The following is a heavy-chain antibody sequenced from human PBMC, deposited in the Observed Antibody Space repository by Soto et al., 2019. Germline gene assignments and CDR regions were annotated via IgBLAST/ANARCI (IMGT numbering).Heavy chain of an antibody. D-gene: IGHD6-25*01. CDR3: ARREGARLKALFDY. V-gene: IGHV4-39*01. J-gene: IGHJ4*02. Sequence: PSETLSLTCTVSGGSISSSSYYWGWIRQPPGKGLEWIGSIYYSGSTYYNPSLKSRVTISVDTSKNQFSLKLSSVTAADTAVYYCARREGARLKALFDYWGQGTLVTVSS. CDR2: IYYSGST. CDR1: GGSISSSSYY.